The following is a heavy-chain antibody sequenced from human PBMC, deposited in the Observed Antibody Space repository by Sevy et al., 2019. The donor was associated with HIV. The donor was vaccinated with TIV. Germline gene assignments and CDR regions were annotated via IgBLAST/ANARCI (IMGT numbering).Heavy chain of an antibody. J-gene: IGHJ4*02. CDR2: IYSGGST. CDR3: ARAGGSGSFDY. V-gene: IGHV4-61*02. Sequence: SETLSLTCTVSGGSFSVGSYYWSWIRQPAGKGLEWIGRIYSGGSTNYNPSLKSRVTISLNRSKIQFSLRLSSVTAADTAVYYCARAGGSGSFDYWGQGTLVTVSS. D-gene: IGHD3-10*01. CDR1: GGSFSVGSYY.